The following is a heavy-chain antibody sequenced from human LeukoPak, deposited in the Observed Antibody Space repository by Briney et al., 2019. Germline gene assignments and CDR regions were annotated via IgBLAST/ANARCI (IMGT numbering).Heavy chain of an antibody. V-gene: IGHV4-34*01. Sequence: SETLSLTCAVYGGSFSGYYWSWIRQPPGKGLEWIGEINHSGSTNYNPSLKSRVTISVDTSKNQFSLKLSSVTAADTAVYYCASGYCSSTSCLDYWGQGTLVTVSS. CDR3: ASGYCSSTSCLDY. J-gene: IGHJ4*02. CDR2: INHSGST. D-gene: IGHD2-2*01. CDR1: GGSFSGYY.